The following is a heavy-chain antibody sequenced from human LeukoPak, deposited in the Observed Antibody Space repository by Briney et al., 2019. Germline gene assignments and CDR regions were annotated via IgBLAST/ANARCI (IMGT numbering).Heavy chain of an antibody. V-gene: IGHV3-23*01. CDR2: ISGSGGST. CDR3: AKLEWLRFAPFDY. Sequence: GGSLRLSCVTSGFTFSSYSMNWVRQAPGKGLEWVSAISGSGGSTYYADSVKGRFTISRDNSKNTLYLQMNSLRAEDTAVYYCAKLEWLRFAPFDYWGQGTLVTVSS. J-gene: IGHJ4*02. CDR1: GFTFSSYS. D-gene: IGHD5-12*01.